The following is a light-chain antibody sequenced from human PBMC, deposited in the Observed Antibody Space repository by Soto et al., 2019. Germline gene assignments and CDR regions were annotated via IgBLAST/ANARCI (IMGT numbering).Light chain of an antibody. CDR2: GNS. J-gene: IGLJ1*01. Sequence: QPVLTQPPSVSGAPGQRVTISCTGSSSNIGAGYDVHWYQQLPGTAPKLLIYGNSNRPSGVPDRFSGSKSGTSASLAITGLQAEDEADYYCCSYATVNTFVFGTGTKLTVL. CDR1: SSNIGAGYD. V-gene: IGLV1-40*01. CDR3: CSYATVNTFV.